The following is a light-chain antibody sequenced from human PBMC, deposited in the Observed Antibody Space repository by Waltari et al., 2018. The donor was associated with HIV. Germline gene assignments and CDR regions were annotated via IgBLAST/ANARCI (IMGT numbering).Light chain of an antibody. J-gene: IGKJ2*01. V-gene: IGKV1-39*01. Sequence: DIQMTQSPSSLSASVGDRVTITCRASQSISSYLNWYQQKPGKAPKLLIYAASSLQSGVPSRFSGSGSGTDFTLTISSLQPEDFATYYCQQSYSTRPYTFGQGTKLEIK. CDR2: AAS. CDR1: QSISSY. CDR3: QQSYSTRPYT.